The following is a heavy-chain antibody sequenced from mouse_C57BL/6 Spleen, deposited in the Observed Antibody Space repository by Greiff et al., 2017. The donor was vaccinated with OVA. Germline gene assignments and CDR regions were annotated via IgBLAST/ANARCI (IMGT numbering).Heavy chain of an antibody. Sequence: VQLQQSGAELVNPGASVKLSCTASGYTFTEYTIHWVKQRSGQGLEWIGWFYPGSGSIKYNEKFKDKATLTADKSSSPVYMELSRLTSDDAAVYFCARNEGASGSSYWYFDVWGTGTTVTVSS. D-gene: IGHD1-1*01. CDR2: FYPGSGSI. J-gene: IGHJ1*03. CDR3: ARNEGASGSSYWYFDV. V-gene: IGHV1-62-2*01. CDR1: GYTFTEYT.